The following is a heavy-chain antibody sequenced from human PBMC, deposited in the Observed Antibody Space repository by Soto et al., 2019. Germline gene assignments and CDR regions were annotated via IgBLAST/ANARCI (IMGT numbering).Heavy chain of an antibody. CDR2: IIPIFGTA. V-gene: IGHV1-69*06. Sequence: SVKVSCKASGGTFSSYAISWVRQAPGQGLEWMGGIIPIFGTANYAQKFQGRVTITADKSTSTAYMELSSLRSEDTAVYYCASTTYSYRSGYMTYYFDYWGQGTLVTVSS. CDR3: ASTTYSYRSGYMTYYFDY. J-gene: IGHJ4*02. D-gene: IGHD3-22*01. CDR1: GGTFSSYA.